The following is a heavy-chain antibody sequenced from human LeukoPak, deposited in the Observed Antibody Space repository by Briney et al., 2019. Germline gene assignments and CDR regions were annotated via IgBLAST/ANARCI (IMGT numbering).Heavy chain of an antibody. J-gene: IGHJ4*02. D-gene: IGHD3-3*01. CDR2: MYYSGST. V-gene: IGHV4-39*07. CDR1: GDSVSSSNYY. CDR3: ARDSGGGGTYYDFWSGPPAFDY. Sequence: NPSETLSLTCTVSGDSVSSSNYYWGWIRQPPGKGLEWIGSMYYSGSTFYNPSLKSRVIISVGTSKNQFSLKLSSVTAADTAVYYCARDSGGGGTYYDFWSGPPAFDYWGQGTLVTVSS.